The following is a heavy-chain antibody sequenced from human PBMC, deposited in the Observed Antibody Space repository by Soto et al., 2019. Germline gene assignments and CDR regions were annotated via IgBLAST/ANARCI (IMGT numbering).Heavy chain of an antibody. J-gene: IGHJ4*02. Sequence: SGPTLVNPTQTLTLTCTFSGFSLSTSGMCVSWIRQPPGKALEWLARIDWDDDKYYSTSLKTRLTISKDTSKNQVVLTMTNMDPVDTATYYCARSGQWLVPFDYWGQGTLVTVSS. CDR2: IDWDDDK. D-gene: IGHD6-19*01. CDR3: ARSGQWLVPFDY. CDR1: GFSLSTSGMC. V-gene: IGHV2-70*11.